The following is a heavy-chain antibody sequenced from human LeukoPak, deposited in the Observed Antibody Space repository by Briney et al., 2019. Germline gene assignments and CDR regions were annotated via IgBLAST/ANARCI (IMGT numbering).Heavy chain of an antibody. J-gene: IGHJ4*02. Sequence: ASVKVSRKASGYTFTSYYMHWVRQAPGQGLEWMGIINPSGGSTSYAQKFQGRVTMTRDTSTSTVYMELSSLRSEDTAVYYCARDRARGDCGGDCYFDWGQGTLVTVSS. CDR1: GYTFTSYY. CDR3: ARDRARGDCGGDCYFD. V-gene: IGHV1-46*01. D-gene: IGHD2-21*02. CDR2: INPSGGST.